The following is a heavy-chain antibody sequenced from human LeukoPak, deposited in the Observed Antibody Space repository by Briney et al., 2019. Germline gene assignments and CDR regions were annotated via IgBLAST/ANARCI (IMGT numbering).Heavy chain of an antibody. Sequence: SETLSLTCTVSGDSIHSHFYGWIRQPAGKGLEWIGRTHTNGNTLYNPSLKSRVTMSVDTSKSQFSLRLTSVTAADTAVYYCAREIGVQLWSFNWFDPWGQGTLVTVSS. CDR1: GDSIHSHF. V-gene: IGHV4-4*07. CDR3: AREIGVQLWSFNWFDP. D-gene: IGHD5-18*01. CDR2: THTNGNT. J-gene: IGHJ5*02.